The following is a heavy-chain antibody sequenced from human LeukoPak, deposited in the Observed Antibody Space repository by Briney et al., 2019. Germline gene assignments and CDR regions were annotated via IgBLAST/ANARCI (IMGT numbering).Heavy chain of an antibody. D-gene: IGHD4-23*01. J-gene: IGHJ4*02. CDR1: GGSISSGDYY. CDR2: IYYSGST. V-gene: IGHV4-30-4*01. CDR3: ARDLPSYGGNHAIGY. Sequence: SETLSLTCTVSGGSISSGDYYWSWIRQPPGKGLEWIGYIYYSGSTYYNPSLKSRVTISVDTSKNQFSLKLSSVTAADTAVYYCARDLPSYGGNHAIGYWGQGTLVTVSS.